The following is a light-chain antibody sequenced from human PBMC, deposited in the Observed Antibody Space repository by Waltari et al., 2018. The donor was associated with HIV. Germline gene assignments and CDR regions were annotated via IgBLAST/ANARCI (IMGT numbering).Light chain of an antibody. J-gene: IGLJ2*01. CDR3: SSYTGSDTVV. Sequence: QSALTQPASVSGSPGQSITISCTGTTSDVGGYNSVSWYQQHPDKDPKLLILEVSSRPSGGSNRFSVSKSGNTASLTISGLQAEHEAYYYCSSYTGSDTVVFGGGTKVTFL. CDR2: EVS. V-gene: IGLV2-14*03. CDR1: TSDVGGYNS.